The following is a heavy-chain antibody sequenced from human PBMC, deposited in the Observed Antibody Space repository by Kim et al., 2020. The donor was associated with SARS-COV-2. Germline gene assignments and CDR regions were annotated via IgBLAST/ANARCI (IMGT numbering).Heavy chain of an antibody. V-gene: IGHV1-69*13. D-gene: IGHD6-13*01. Sequence: SVKVSCKASGGTFSSYAISWVRQAPGQGLEWMGGIIPIFGTANYAQKFQGRVTITADESTSTAYMELSSLRSEDTAVYYCASLRTGYSKPFDYWGQGTLVTVSS. CDR3: ASLRTGYSKPFDY. CDR2: IIPIFGTA. J-gene: IGHJ4*02. CDR1: GGTFSSYA.